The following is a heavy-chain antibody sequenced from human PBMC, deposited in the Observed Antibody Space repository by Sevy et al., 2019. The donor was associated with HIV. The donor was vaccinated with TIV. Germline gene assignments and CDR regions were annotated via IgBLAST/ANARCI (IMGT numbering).Heavy chain of an antibody. Sequence: GGSLRLSCAASGFTFSIYWMHWVRHAPGKGLVWVSRISSDGSSTTYADSVRGRFTISRDNAKNTLYLQMNSLRAEDTAVYYCTTSRIQYSGYDRFYYYYYTIDVWGQGTTVTVSS. CDR2: ISSDGSST. CDR3: TTSRIQYSGYDRFYYYYYTIDV. D-gene: IGHD5-12*01. CDR1: GFTFSIYW. V-gene: IGHV3-74*01. J-gene: IGHJ6*02.